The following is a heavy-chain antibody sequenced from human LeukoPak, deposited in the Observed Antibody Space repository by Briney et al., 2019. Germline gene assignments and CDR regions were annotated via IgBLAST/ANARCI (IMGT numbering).Heavy chain of an antibody. CDR1: GYTFTGYY. CDR3: AREGIAAAGMDEGWYYFDY. V-gene: IGHV1-2*02. Sequence: GASVKVSCKASGYTFTGYYMHWVRQAPGQGLEWMGWINPNSGGTNYAQKLQGRVTMTTDTSTSTAYMELRSLRSDDTAVYYCAREGIAAAGMDEGWYYFDYWGQGTLVTVSS. D-gene: IGHD6-13*01. J-gene: IGHJ4*02. CDR2: INPNSGGT.